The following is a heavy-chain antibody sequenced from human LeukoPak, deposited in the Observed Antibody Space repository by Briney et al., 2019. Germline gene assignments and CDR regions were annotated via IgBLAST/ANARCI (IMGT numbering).Heavy chain of an antibody. CDR2: ISGSGGST. CDR1: GFTFSSYA. V-gene: IGHV3-23*01. D-gene: IGHD4-23*01. Sequence: GGSLRLSCAASGFTFSSYAMSWVRQAPGKRLEWVSAISGSGGSTYYADSVKGRFTISRDNSKNTLYLQMNSLRAEDTAVYYCAKDITPRSVVTYGFDYWGQGTLVTVSS. CDR3: AKDITPRSVVTYGFDY. J-gene: IGHJ4*02.